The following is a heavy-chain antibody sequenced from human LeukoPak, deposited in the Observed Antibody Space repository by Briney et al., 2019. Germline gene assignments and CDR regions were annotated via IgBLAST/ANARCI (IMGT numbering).Heavy chain of an antibody. J-gene: IGHJ3*02. CDR2: IFTGGFI. D-gene: IGHD6-13*01. V-gene: IGHV4-4*07. Sequence: SETLSLTCSVSGDSISRYYWNWIRQPAGRGLEWIGRIFTGGFINYNPSLSSRVTVSLDTSKNQVSLKLTSVTAADTAVYYCVRHSMLSSTYFGVSDIWGQGTTVTVSS. CDR1: GDSISRYY. CDR3: VRHSMLSSTYFGVSDI.